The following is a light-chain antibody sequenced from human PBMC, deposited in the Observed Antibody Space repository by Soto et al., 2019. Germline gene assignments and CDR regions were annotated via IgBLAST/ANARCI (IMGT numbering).Light chain of an antibody. CDR2: DVV. CDR3: SSYTSTMTNV. J-gene: IGLJ1*01. CDR1: SSDVGGFNS. Sequence: QSALTQPASVSVSPGQSITISCTGTSSDVGGFNSVSWYQLRPGTAPKLILYDVVDRPSGVSYRFSGSKSGNTASLTISGLQAADEADYFCSSYTSTMTNVFASGTKVTVL. V-gene: IGLV2-14*03.